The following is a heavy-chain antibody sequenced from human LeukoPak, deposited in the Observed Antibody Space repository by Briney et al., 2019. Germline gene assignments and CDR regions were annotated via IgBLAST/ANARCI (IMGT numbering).Heavy chain of an antibody. CDR3: VTYYYGSSAPKRNY. D-gene: IGHD3-22*01. J-gene: IGHJ4*02. V-gene: IGHV4-39*01. CDR2: IYYSGNT. CDR1: GCSVSTSAYY. Sequence: SETLSLTCIVSGCSVSTSAYYGGWIRQPPGEGLQWIGNIYYSGNTYYNSSLKSRVTISVDTSTSQFSLRLSSVTAADTAVYYCVTYYYGSSAPKRNYWGQGILVTVSS.